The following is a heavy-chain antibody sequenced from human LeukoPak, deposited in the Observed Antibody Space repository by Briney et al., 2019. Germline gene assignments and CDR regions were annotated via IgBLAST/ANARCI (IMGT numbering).Heavy chain of an antibody. CDR3: ARDAPYMGV. Sequence: GGSLRLSCAASGFTVSSNYMSWVRQAPGKGLEWVSAISGSGGSTYYADSVKGRFTISRDNAKNSLYLQMNSLRAEDTAVYYCARDAPYMGVWGKGTTVTVSS. V-gene: IGHV3-21*01. CDR1: GFTVSSNY. J-gene: IGHJ6*03. CDR2: ISGSGGST.